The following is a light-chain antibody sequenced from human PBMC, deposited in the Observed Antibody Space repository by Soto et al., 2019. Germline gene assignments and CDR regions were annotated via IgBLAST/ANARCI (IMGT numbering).Light chain of an antibody. CDR2: WAS. V-gene: IGKV4-1*01. J-gene: IGKJ3*01. CDR3: QQYYSTPPVT. CDR1: QSVLYSSNNKNY. Sequence: DIVMTQSPDSLAVSLGERATINCKSSQSVLYSSNNKNYLAWYQQKPGQPPKLLIYWASTRESGVPDRFGGSGSGTDFTLTISSLQAEDVAVYYCQQYYSTPPVTFGPGTKVDIK.